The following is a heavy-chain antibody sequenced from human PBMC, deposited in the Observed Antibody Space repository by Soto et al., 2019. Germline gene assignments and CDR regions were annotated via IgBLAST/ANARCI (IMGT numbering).Heavy chain of an antibody. V-gene: IGHV3-23*01. CDR1: GFTFSSYA. CDR3: AKDPVRGGSYYWSNWFDP. D-gene: IGHD2-15*01. J-gene: IGHJ5*02. CDR2: ISGSGGST. Sequence: GGSLRLSCTASGFTFSSYAMSWVRQAPGKGLEWVSTISGSGGSTYYADSVKGRFTISRDNFKNTQYLQMNSLRAEDTAVYYCAKDPVRGGSYYWSNWFDPWGQGTLVTVSS.